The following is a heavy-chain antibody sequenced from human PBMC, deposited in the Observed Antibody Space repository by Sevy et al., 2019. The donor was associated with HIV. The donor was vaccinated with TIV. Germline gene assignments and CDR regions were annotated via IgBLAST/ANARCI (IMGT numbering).Heavy chain of an antibody. CDR1: GFTFSSYA. J-gene: IGHJ1*01. CDR2: ISYDGSNK. V-gene: IGHV3-30-3*01. CDR3: ARGRYCISTSCPPYFQH. Sequence: GGSLRLSCAASGFTFSSYAMHWVRQAPGKGLEWVAVISYDGSNKYYADSVKGRFTISRDNSKNTQYLQMNSLRAEDTAVYYCARGRYCISTSCPPYFQHWGQGTLVTVSS. D-gene: IGHD2-2*01.